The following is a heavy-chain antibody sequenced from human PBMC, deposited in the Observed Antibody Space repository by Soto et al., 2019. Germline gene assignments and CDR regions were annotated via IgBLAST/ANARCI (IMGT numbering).Heavy chain of an antibody. CDR3: ARDYSSYGPFDY. Sequence: EVQLVESGGGLVQPGGSLRLSCAASGFTFSSYSMNWVRQAPGKGLEWVSYISSSSTIYYADSVKVRFTISRDNAKNSLYLQMNSLRAEDTAVYYCARDYSSYGPFDYWGQGTLVTVSS. D-gene: IGHD5-18*01. J-gene: IGHJ4*02. V-gene: IGHV3-48*01. CDR1: GFTFSSYS. CDR2: ISSSSTI.